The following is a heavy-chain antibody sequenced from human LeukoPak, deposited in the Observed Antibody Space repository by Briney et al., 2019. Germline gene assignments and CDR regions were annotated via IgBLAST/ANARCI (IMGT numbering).Heavy chain of an antibody. V-gene: IGHV4-4*09. CDR3: ARQVRDDSSGYYPLSWFDP. J-gene: IGHJ5*02. CDR1: GGSISSYY. CDR2: IYTSGST. Sequence: SETLSLTCTVSGGSISSYYWSWIRQPPEKGLEWIGYIYTSGSTNYNPSLKSRVTISVDTSKNQFSLKLSSVTAADKAVYYCARQVRDDSSGYYPLSWFDPWGQGTLVTVSS. D-gene: IGHD3-22*01.